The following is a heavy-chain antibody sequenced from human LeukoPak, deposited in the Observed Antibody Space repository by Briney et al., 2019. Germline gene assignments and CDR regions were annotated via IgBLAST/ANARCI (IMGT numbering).Heavy chain of an antibody. J-gene: IGHJ4*02. CDR2: ISYDGSNK. CDR3: AKDVGSSWYSTLDY. D-gene: IGHD6-13*01. CDR1: GFTFSSYA. V-gene: IGHV3-30-3*01. Sequence: GGSLRLSCAASGFTFSSYAMHWVRQAPGKGLEWVAVISYDGSNKYYADSVKGRFTISRDNSKNTLYLQMNSLRAEDTAVYYCAKDVGSSWYSTLDYWGQGTLVTVSS.